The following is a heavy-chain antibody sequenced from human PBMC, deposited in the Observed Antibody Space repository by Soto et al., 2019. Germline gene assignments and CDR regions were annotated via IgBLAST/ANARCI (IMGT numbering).Heavy chain of an antibody. CDR2: INPNSGGT. CDR3: ARERIAARPWFDP. V-gene: IGHV1-2*04. Sequence: ASVKVSCKASGYTFTGYYMHWVRQAPGQGLEWMGWINPNSGGTNYAQKFQGWVTMTRDTSISTAYMELSRLRSDDTAVYSCARERIAARPWFDPWGQGTLVTVSS. CDR1: GYTFTGYY. D-gene: IGHD6-6*01. J-gene: IGHJ5*02.